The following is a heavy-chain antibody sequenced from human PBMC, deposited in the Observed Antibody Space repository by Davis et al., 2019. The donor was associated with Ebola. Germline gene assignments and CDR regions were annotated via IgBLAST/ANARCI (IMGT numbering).Heavy chain of an antibody. CDR1: GETFRGYY. CDR2: INHSGST. V-gene: IGHV4-34*01. Sequence: PSETLSLTCAVYGETFRGYYWSWIRQPPGKGLEWIGEINHSGSTNYNPSLKSRVTISVDTSKNQFSLKLSSVTAADTAVYYCAREVLGVVPAARGLDIWGQGTMVTVSS. J-gene: IGHJ3*02. D-gene: IGHD2-2*01. CDR3: AREVLGVVPAARGLDI.